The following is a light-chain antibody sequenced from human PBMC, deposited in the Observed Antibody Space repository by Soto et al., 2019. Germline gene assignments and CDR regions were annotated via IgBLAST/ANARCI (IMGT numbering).Light chain of an antibody. V-gene: IGKV3-20*01. CDR2: GAS. J-gene: IGKJ1*01. CDR3: QQYGSLSWT. Sequence: VLNKSVCTLSLYPGGRATLSCRASQSVGSDYLAWYQQKPGQAPRILIFGASGRATGIPDRFSGSGSGTDFTLTISRLEPEDFAVYYCQQYGSLSWTFGHVTKVDIK. CDR1: QSVGSDY.